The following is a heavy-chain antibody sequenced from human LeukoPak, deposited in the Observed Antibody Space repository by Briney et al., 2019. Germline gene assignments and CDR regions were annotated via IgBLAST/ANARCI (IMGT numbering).Heavy chain of an antibody. V-gene: IGHV1-18*01. CDR1: GYTFTSYG. D-gene: IGHD1-7*01. CDR2: ISAYNGNT. J-gene: IGHJ6*02. CDR3: ARDQTGTTVYYYYGMDV. Sequence: TSVKVSCKASGYTFTSYGIIWVRQAPGQGLEWMGWISAYNGNTNYAQKFQGRVTITADKSTSTAYMELSSLRSEDTAVYYCARDQTGTTVYYYYGMDVWGQGTTVTVSS.